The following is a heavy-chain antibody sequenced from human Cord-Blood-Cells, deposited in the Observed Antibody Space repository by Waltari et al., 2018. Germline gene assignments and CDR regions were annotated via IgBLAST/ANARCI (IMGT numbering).Heavy chain of an antibody. J-gene: IGHJ4*02. CDR2: INPNSGGT. V-gene: IGHV1-2*04. D-gene: IGHD3-22*01. Sequence: QVQLVQSGAEVKKPGASVKVSCKASGYTFTGYYMHLVRQAPGQGLEWMGWINPNSGGTNYAQKFQGWVTMTRDTSISTAYMELSRLRSDDTAVYYCARDYYDSSGYYDYWGQGTLVTVSS. CDR3: ARDYYDSSGYYDY. CDR1: GYTFTGYY.